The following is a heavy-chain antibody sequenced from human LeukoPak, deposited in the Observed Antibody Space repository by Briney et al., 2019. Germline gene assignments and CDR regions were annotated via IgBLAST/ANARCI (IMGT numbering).Heavy chain of an antibody. D-gene: IGHD4-17*01. V-gene: IGHV3-53*01. CDR1: GFTVSSNY. J-gene: IGHJ4*02. Sequence: GGSLRLSCAASGFTVSSNYMTWVRQAPGKGLEWVSVIYSGGSTYYGDSVKGRFTISRDNSKNTLYLQMNSLRAEDTAVYYCAKDGYGDYVYYFDYWGQGTLVTVSS. CDR2: IYSGGST. CDR3: AKDGYGDYVYYFDY.